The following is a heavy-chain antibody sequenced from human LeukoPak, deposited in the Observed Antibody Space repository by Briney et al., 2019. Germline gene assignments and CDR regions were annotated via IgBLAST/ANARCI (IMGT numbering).Heavy chain of an antibody. CDR1: GGSFSGYY. Sequence: SETLCLTCAVYGGSFSGYYWSWIRQPPGKGLEWIGEINHSGSTNYNPSLKSRVTISVDTSKNQFSLKLSSVTAADTAVYYCARGPSFYGYYYYGMDVWGQGTTVTVSS. CDR2: INHSGST. CDR3: ARGPSFYGYYYYGMDV. V-gene: IGHV4-34*01. D-gene: IGHD3-10*01. J-gene: IGHJ6*02.